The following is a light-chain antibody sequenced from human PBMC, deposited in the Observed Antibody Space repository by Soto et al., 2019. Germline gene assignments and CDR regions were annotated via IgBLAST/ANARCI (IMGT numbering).Light chain of an antibody. CDR1: QSVGRNY. Sequence: EIVLTQSPGTLSVSPGERATLSCRASQSVGRNYLAWYQQKPGQAPRLLIYGASNSATGIPDRFSGSGSGTDFTLTISRLEPEDFAVYYCQQYASSPLTFGGGTEVETK. CDR3: QQYASSPLT. CDR2: GAS. V-gene: IGKV3-20*01. J-gene: IGKJ4*01.